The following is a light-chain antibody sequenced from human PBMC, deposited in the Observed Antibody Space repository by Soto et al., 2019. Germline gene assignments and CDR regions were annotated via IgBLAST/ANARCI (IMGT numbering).Light chain of an antibody. CDR1: QSVSSN. Sequence: EIVMTQSPATLSVSPGERATLSCRASQSVSSNLAWYQQKPGQTPKLLIYVASTRATGIPARFSGSESGTEFTLTISSLQSEDFAVYYCQQYNVWPLTFGGGTKVEF. CDR3: QQYNVWPLT. V-gene: IGKV3-15*01. J-gene: IGKJ4*01. CDR2: VAS.